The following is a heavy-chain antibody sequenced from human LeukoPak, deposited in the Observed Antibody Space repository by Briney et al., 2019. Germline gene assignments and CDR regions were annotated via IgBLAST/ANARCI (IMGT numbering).Heavy chain of an antibody. CDR1: GFTFSSYA. Sequence: PGGSLRLSCAASGFTFSSYAMNWFRQAPGEGLEWVSAIGGRGTSTYYADSVKVRFTISRDNSKNTLYLQMNSLRAEDTPVYYCAKEGPAVAGTDYWGQGTLVTVSS. V-gene: IGHV3-23*01. J-gene: IGHJ4*02. CDR2: IGGRGTST. CDR3: AKEGPAVAGTDY. D-gene: IGHD6-19*01.